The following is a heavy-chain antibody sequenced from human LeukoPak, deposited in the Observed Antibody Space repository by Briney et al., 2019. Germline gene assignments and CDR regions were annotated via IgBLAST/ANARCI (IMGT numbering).Heavy chain of an antibody. V-gene: IGHV4-59*01. Sequence: SETLSLTCTVSGASISRFYWSWIRQPPGKGLEWVGYIYYSGSTSYNPSLESRVTMSIDTSKRQFSLKLKSVTPAETAVYYCAKKEQYYHDDNDPPGLVDHWGRGTLVTVSS. D-gene: IGHD3-22*01. J-gene: IGHJ4*02. CDR2: IYYSGST. CDR3: AKKEQYYHDDNDPPGLVDH. CDR1: GASISRFY.